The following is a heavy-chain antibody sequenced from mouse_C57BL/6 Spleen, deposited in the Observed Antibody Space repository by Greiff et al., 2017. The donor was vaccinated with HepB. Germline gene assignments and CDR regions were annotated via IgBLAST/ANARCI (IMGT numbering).Heavy chain of an antibody. D-gene: IGHD2-5*01. V-gene: IGHV3-6*01. CDR3: ARVDSNYGYYAMDY. Sequence: VQLKESGPGLVKPSQSLSLTCSVTGYSITSGYYWNWIRQFPGNKLEWMGYISYDGSNNYNPSLKNRISITRDTSKNQFFLKLNSVTTEDTATYYCARVDSNYGYYAMDYWGQGTSVTVSS. CDR1: GYSITSGYY. J-gene: IGHJ4*01. CDR2: ISYDGSN.